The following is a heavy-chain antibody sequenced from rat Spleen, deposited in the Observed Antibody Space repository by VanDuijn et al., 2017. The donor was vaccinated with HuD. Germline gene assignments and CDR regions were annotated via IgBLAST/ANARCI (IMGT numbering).Heavy chain of an antibody. Sequence: EVQLVESGGGLVQPGRSMKLSCAASGFTFSNYDMAWVRQAPKKGLEWVATISTGGGNTYYRDSVKGRFTISRDNAKSTLYLQMDSLRSEDTATYYCARRVYSNYPYFDYWGQGVMVTVSS. CDR2: ISTGGGNT. V-gene: IGHV5-25*01. CDR1: GFTFSNYD. J-gene: IGHJ2*01. CDR3: ARRVYSNYPYFDY. D-gene: IGHD1-2*01.